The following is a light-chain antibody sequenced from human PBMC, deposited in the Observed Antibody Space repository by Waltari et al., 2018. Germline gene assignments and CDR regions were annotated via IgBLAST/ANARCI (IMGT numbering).Light chain of an antibody. CDR3: QQFDDSQWS. CDR2: GAS. CDR1: QSLRSNY. J-gene: IGKJ1*01. V-gene: IGKV3-20*01. Sequence: EIVLTQSPDSLSLSPGERAILSCRASQSLRSNYFAWYRQRPGQAPRLLIYGASKRATGSPDRFSGSGSGTDFTLTINRMEPEDFAVYYCQQFDDSQWSFGQGTKVELK.